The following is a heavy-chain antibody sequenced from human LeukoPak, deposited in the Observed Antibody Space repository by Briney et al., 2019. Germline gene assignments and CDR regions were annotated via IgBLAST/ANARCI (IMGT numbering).Heavy chain of an antibody. J-gene: IGHJ4*02. Sequence: SQTLSLTCTVSGGSISSGAYYWSWIRQHPEKGLEWIGYIYYSGSAYYNPSLKSRLTISVDTSKNHFSLRLTSVTAADTAVYYCATNPAGSSSWYQRHNYFDYWGQGTLVTVSS. D-gene: IGHD6-13*01. V-gene: IGHV4-31*03. CDR2: IYYSGSA. CDR3: ATNPAGSSSWYQRHNYFDY. CDR1: GGSISSGAYY.